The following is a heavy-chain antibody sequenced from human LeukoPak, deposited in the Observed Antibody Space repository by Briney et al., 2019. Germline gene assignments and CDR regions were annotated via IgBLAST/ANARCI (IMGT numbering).Heavy chain of an antibody. V-gene: IGHV1-46*01. Sequence: ASVKVSWKASGYTFTSYYMHWVRRAPGQGLEWMGIINPSGGSTSYAQKFQGRVTMTRDTSTSTVYMELSSLRSEDTAVYYCARDSKLITFGGVIVRWFDPWGQGTLVTVSS. CDR2: INPSGGST. CDR1: GYTFTSYY. J-gene: IGHJ5*02. D-gene: IGHD3-16*02. CDR3: ARDSKLITFGGVIVRWFDP.